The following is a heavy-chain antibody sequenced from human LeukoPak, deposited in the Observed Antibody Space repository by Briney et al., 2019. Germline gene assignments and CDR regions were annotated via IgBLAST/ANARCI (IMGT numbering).Heavy chain of an antibody. CDR3: AKEKRSSMDV. CDR1: GFIFTTSA. D-gene: IGHD6-6*01. CDR2: SSGGGST. V-gene: IGHV3-23*01. Sequence: GGSLRLSCKASGFIFTTSAISWVRQAPGKGLEWVSFSSGGGSTYHSDSVRGRFTISRDNSNNTVSLYMHSLRAEDTAIYYCAKEKRSSMDVWGNGTTVIVSS. J-gene: IGHJ6*03.